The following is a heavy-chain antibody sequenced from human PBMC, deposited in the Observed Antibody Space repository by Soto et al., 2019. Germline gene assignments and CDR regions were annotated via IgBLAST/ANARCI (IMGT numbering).Heavy chain of an antibody. J-gene: IGHJ4*02. D-gene: IGHD3-22*01. CDR3: ARAVGYYDDSSGYYRPYYFDY. Sequence: ASVKVSCKASGYTFTSYAMHWVRQAPGQRLEWMGWINAGNGNTKYSQKFQGRVTITRDTSASTAYMELSSLRSEDTAVYYCARAVGYYDDSSGYYRPYYFDYWGQGTLVTVAS. V-gene: IGHV1-3*01. CDR1: GYTFTSYA. CDR2: INAGNGNT.